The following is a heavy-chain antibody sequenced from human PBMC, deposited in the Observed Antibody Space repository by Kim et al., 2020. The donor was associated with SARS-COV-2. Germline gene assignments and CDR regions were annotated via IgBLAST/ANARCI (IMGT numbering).Heavy chain of an antibody. CDR2: MSGDASTT. V-gene: IGHV3-74*01. Sequence: GGSLRLSCAASGFTFRSYWINWVRQAPGKGLVWVSRMSGDASTTNYADSVKGRFTMSGDNAENTVYLQMNSLRGDDTAVYYCARGMFRNGLDVWGQGTTVTVSS. J-gene: IGHJ6*02. CDR1: GFTFRSYW. D-gene: IGHD1-1*01. CDR3: ARGMFRNGLDV.